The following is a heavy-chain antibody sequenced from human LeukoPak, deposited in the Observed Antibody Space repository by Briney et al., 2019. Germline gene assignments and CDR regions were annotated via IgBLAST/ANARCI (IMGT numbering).Heavy chain of an antibody. J-gene: IGHJ4*02. Sequence: GGSLRLSCAASGFTFSDYGMHWVGQAPGKGLEWVAVISYDGKNQYYADSVKGRFTISTDSSKNTLYLQMISLRVEATAVYYCAKSNGYSSGGNSYSNYWRQRTLVTVSS. CDR2: ISYDGKNQ. CDR1: GFTFSDYG. D-gene: IGHD2-15*01. V-gene: IGHV3-30*18. CDR3: AKSNGYSSGGNSYSNY.